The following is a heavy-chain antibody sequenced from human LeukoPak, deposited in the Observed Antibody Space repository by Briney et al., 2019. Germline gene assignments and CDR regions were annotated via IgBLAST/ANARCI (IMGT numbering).Heavy chain of an antibody. J-gene: IGHJ4*02. CDR1: GGSISSGSYY. CDR3: ARALSRNPAEDY. V-gene: IGHV4-61*02. Sequence: SETLSLTCTVSGGSISSGSYYWRWIRQPAGTGLEWIGRIYTSGSTNYNPSLKSRVTISVDTSKNQFSLKLSSVTAADTAVYYCARALSRNPAEDYWGQGTLVTVSS. CDR2: IYTSGST. D-gene: IGHD1-14*01.